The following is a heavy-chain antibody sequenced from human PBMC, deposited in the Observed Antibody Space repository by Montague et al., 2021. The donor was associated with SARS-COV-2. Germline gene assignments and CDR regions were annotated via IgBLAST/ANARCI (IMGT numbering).Heavy chain of an antibody. J-gene: IGHJ4*02. CDR3: ARAQMAVTEYYPDY. Sequence: SETLSLTCSVSGGSISSSSHYWAWIRQPPGRRPEWIGTIYYSGTTLYHPSLKSRITMSVDTSDNQFSLQSNSVSATDTAIYYCARAQMAVTEYYPDYWGQGILVTVSS. V-gene: IGHV4-39*01. D-gene: IGHD2/OR15-2a*01. CDR2: IYYSGTT. CDR1: GGSISSSSHY.